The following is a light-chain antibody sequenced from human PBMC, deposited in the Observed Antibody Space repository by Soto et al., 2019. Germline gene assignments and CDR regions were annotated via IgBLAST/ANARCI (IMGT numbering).Light chain of an antibody. CDR3: QQAYSTPLT. CDR2: TAS. CDR1: QSIINN. J-gene: IGKJ4*01. V-gene: IGKV1-39*01. Sequence: DIQRTQSPSSLSASVGDRVTITCRASQSIINNLDWYQQKPGKAPNLLIYTASSLRSGAPSRFSGSGSGTYFTLTISSLQPEDFATYYCQQAYSTPLTFGGGTKVEIK.